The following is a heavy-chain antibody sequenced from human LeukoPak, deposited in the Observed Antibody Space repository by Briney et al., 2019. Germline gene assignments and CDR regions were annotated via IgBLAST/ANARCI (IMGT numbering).Heavy chain of an antibody. V-gene: IGHV3-30*02. CDR1: GFTFSSYG. D-gene: IGHD6-13*01. Sequence: PGGSLRLSCAASGFTFSSYGMHWVRQAPGKGLEWVAFIRYDGSNKYYADSVKGRFTISRDNSKNTLYLQMNSLRAEDTAVYYCAKDVVFGSSWYGNYYYMDVWGKGTTVTVSS. J-gene: IGHJ6*03. CDR3: AKDVVFGSSWYGNYYYMDV. CDR2: IRYDGSNK.